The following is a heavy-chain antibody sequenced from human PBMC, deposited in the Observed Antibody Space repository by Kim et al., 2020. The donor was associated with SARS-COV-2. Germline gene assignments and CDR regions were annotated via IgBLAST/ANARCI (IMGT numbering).Heavy chain of an antibody. D-gene: IGHD4-17*01. CDR1: GYTFTGYY. V-gene: IGHV1-2*04. CDR2: INPNSGGT. CDR3: ARGDYGDYAHHGY. Sequence: ASVKVSCKASGYTFTGYYMHWVRQAPGQGLEWMGWINPNSGGTNYAQKFQGWVTMTRDTSISTAYMELSRLRSDDTAVYYCARGDYGDYAHHGYWGQGTLVTVSS. J-gene: IGHJ4*02.